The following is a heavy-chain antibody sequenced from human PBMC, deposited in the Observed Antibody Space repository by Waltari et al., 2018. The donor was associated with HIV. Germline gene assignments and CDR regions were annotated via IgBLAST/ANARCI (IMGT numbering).Heavy chain of an antibody. CDR2: IFYSGTT. J-gene: IGHJ4*02. CDR3: ARHKNRGSYFPVDF. Sequence: QLQLHESGPGLVTPSETLSLTCIVSGFSISSNTYHWCWLRQPPGKGLVLMGNIFYSGTTNYNPSLESRVTRSIDTSKSQFSLNLDSVTAADTAIYYCARHKNRGSYFPVDFWGQGTLVAVSS. CDR1: GFSISSNTYH. V-gene: IGHV4-39*07. D-gene: IGHD1-26*01.